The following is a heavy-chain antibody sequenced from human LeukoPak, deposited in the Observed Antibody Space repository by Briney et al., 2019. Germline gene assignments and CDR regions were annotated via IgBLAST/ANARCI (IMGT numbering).Heavy chain of an antibody. D-gene: IGHD4-23*01. CDR1: GFTFSSYW. Sequence: GGSLRLSCAASGFTFSSYWMSWVRQAPGKGLEWVANIKQDGSEKYYVDSVKGRFTISRDNAKNSLYPQMNSLRAEDTAVYYCARDRETTVVTRSFPDYWGQGTLVTVSS. J-gene: IGHJ4*02. CDR2: IKQDGSEK. CDR3: ARDRETTVVTRSFPDY. V-gene: IGHV3-7*04.